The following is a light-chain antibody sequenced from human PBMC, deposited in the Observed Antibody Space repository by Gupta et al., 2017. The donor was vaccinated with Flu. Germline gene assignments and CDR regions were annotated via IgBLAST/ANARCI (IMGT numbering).Light chain of an antibody. J-gene: IGKJ2*01. V-gene: IGKV1-39*01. CDR3: RQNYGTPYT. CDR2: DAS. Sequence: GDRVTITCLASQSIDNYLNCYQQNTGKAPPLLIYDASCLQIGILSSFSGSNSATDFTLTIISLQPADFASYYCRQNYGTPYTFGQGTKLEIK. CDR1: QSIDNY.